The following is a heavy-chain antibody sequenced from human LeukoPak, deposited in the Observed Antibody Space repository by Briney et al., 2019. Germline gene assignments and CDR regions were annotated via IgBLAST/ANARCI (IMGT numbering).Heavy chain of an antibody. V-gene: IGHV3-23*01. J-gene: IGHJ4*02. Sequence: PGGSLRLSCAASGFTFTSYAMSWVRQAPGKGLEWVSGMSGSGGSTYYADSVKGRFTISRDNSKNTVYLQMNSLRVEDTALYYCAKAHPRTPWPPSPSDSWGQGTLVIVSS. D-gene: IGHD5-12*01. CDR2: MSGSGGST. CDR3: AKAHPRTPWPPSPSDS. CDR1: GFTFTSYA.